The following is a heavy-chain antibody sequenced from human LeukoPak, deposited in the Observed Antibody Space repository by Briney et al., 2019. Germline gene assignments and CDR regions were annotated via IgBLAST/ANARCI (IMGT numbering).Heavy chain of an antibody. Sequence: GGSLRLSCAASGFTFSSYSMNWVRQAPGKGLEWVSYISSSSSTIYYADSVKGRFTISRDNDKNSLYLQMNSLRAEDTAVYYCARAAYDYVWGSYRPPMDYWGQGTLVTVSS. V-gene: IGHV3-48*01. CDR1: GFTFSSYS. D-gene: IGHD3-16*02. J-gene: IGHJ4*02. CDR2: ISSSSSTI. CDR3: ARAAYDYVWGSYRPPMDY.